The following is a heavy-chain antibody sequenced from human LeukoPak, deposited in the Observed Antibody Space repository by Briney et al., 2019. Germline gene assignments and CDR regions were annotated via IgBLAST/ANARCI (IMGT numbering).Heavy chain of an antibody. CDR3: AKDRTAMATPYFDY. J-gene: IGHJ4*02. D-gene: IGHD5-18*01. CDR1: GFTFSSYG. V-gene: IGHV3-30*18. Sequence: GGSLRLSCAASGFTFSSYGMHWVRQAPGKWLEWVAVISYDGSNKYYADSVKGRFTISRDNSKNTLYLQMNSLRAEDTAVYYCAKDRTAMATPYFDYWGQGTLVTVSS. CDR2: ISYDGSNK.